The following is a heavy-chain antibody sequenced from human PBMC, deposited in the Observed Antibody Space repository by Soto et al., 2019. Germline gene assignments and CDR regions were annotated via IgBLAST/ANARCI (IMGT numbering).Heavy chain of an antibody. Sequence: ASVKLSCKAPGYFLTKHAIHWVRQAPGQGLEWMGWINAGKGDTKYPQRFQGRVIITRDTSASTAYMELSSLRSEDTAVYYCVRNILGGTTDYWGQ. CDR2: INAGKGDT. V-gene: IGHV1-3*01. CDR1: GYFLTKHA. CDR3: VRNILGGTTDY. J-gene: IGHJ4*01. D-gene: IGHD1-7*01.